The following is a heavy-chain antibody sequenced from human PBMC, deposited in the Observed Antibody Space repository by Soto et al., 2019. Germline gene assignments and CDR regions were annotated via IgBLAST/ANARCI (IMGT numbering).Heavy chain of an antibody. D-gene: IGHD5-12*01. V-gene: IGHV3-9*01. J-gene: IGHJ6*03. CDR3: AKDKGLRPKTYYYYYMDV. Sequence: GGSLRLSCAASGFTFDDYAMHWVRQAPGKGLEWVSGISWNSGSIGYADSVKGRFTISRDNAKNSLYLQMNSLRAEDTALYYCAKDKGLRPKTYYYYYMDVWGKGTTVTVSS. CDR2: ISWNSGSI. CDR1: GFTFDDYA.